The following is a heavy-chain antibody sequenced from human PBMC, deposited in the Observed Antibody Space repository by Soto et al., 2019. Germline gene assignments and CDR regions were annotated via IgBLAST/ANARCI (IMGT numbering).Heavy chain of an antibody. V-gene: IGHV4-39*01. CDR2: VYYGGST. Sequence: QLHLQESGPGLVKPSETLSLTCTVSGGSISSSSYYWGWIRQPPGKGLEWIGNVYYGGSTYYNPSLTSRFPISVETSKCQFALTLSSVTAADTAVYYCAGGDYYHSSGYYFYYYTMDVWGQGATVTVSS. D-gene: IGHD3-22*01. CDR3: AGGDYYHSSGYYFYYYTMDV. J-gene: IGHJ6*02. CDR1: GGSISSSSYY.